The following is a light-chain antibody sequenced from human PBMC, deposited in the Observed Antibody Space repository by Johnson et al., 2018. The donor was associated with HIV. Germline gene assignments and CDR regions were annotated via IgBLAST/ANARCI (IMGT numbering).Light chain of an antibody. V-gene: IGLV1-51*02. CDR3: GTWDSSRSSPHL. CDR1: SSNIGNNY. Sequence: QSVLTQPPSVSAAPGQKVTISCSGSSSNIGNNYVSWYQQLPGTAPKLLIYENNKRPSGIPDRFSGSKSGTSATLGITGLQTGDEADYYCGTWDSSRSSPHLFGPGAKVTVL. CDR2: ENN. J-gene: IGLJ1*01.